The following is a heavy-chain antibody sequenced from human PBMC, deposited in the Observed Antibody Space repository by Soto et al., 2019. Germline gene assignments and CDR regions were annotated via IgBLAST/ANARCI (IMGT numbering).Heavy chain of an antibody. D-gene: IGHD1-1*01. CDR2: ISAHNGNT. CDR3: ARGRYGDY. CDR1: GYGFTTYG. J-gene: IGHJ4*02. Sequence: QVHLVQSGAEVKKPGASVKVSCKGSGYGFTTYGITWVRQAPGPGLEWMAWISAHNGNTNYAQKVQGRVTVTRDTSTSTAYMEPRSLRYDDTAVSYCARGRYGDYWGQGALVTVSS. V-gene: IGHV1-18*01.